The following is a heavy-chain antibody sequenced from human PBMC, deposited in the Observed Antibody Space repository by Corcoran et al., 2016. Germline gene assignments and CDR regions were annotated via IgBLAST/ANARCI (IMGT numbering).Heavy chain of an antibody. J-gene: IGHJ6*02. D-gene: IGHD1-1*01. CDR2: IYSGGST. CDR3: ARAAGLDPLHYYYYYGMDV. Sequence: EVQLVESGGGLIQPGGSLRLSCTASGFTVSSNYMSWVRQAPGKGLEWVSVIYSGGSTYYAASVKGRFTISRDNSKNTLYLQMNSLRAEDTDVYYCARAAGLDPLHYYYYYGMDVWGQGTTVTVSS. V-gene: IGHV3-53*01. CDR1: GFTVSSNY.